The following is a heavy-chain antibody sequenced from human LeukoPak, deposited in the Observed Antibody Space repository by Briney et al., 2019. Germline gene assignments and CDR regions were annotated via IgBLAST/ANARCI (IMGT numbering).Heavy chain of an antibody. CDR2: IYYSGST. CDR1: GGSISSSSYY. J-gene: IGHJ6*03. Sequence: SETLSLTCTVSGGSISSSSYYWGWIRQPPGKGLEWIGSIYYSGSTYYNPSLKSRVTISVDTSKNQFSLKLSSVTAADTAVYYCARGADPDSGSSYRYYYYYYYMDVWGKGTTVTVSS. D-gene: IGHD1-26*01. CDR3: ARGADPDSGSSYRYYYYYYYMDV. V-gene: IGHV4-39*01.